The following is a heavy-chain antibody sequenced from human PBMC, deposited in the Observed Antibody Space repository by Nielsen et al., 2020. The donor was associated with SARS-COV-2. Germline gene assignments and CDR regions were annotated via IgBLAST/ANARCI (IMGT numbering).Heavy chain of an antibody. J-gene: IGHJ6*02. CDR1: GFTFSDYY. CDR2: ISSSSSYT. Sequence: GESLKISCAASGFTFSDYYMSWIRQAPGKGLEWVSYISSSSSYTNYADSVKGRFTISRDNAKNSLYLQMNSLRAEDTALYHCARLQQEERTYYYYGMDVWGQGTTVTVSS. D-gene: IGHD1/OR15-1a*01. V-gene: IGHV3-11*03. CDR3: ARLQQEERTYYYYGMDV.